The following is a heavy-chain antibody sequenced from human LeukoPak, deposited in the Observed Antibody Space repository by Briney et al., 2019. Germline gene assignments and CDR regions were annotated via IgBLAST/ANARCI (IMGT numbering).Heavy chain of an antibody. CDR1: VFTFSSYW. Sequence: GGSLRLSCAASVFTFSSYWISWVRQAPGKGLEWVANIKQDGSEKYYVDSVKGRFTISRDNAKNSLYLQMNSLRAEDTAVYYCAGRIRPGIAAAGKNYWGQGTLVTVSS. CDR2: IKQDGSEK. D-gene: IGHD6-13*01. V-gene: IGHV3-7*05. J-gene: IGHJ4*02. CDR3: AGRIRPGIAAAGKNY.